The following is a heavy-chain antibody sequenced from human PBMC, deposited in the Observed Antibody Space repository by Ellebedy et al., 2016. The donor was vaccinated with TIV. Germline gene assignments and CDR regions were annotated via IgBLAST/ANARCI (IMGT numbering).Heavy chain of an antibody. D-gene: IGHD1-26*01. CDR3: ARRYSGSPYHYFDY. CDR2: IYNSVIT. V-gene: IGHV4-59*08. J-gene: IGHJ4*02. Sequence: MPSETLSLTCTVSGGSISSNYWDWIRQPPGKGLEWIGYIYNSVITNYNPSLKSRVTMSVDTSKRQLSLKLRSVTAADTAVYYCARRYSGSPYHYFDYWGQGTLVIVSS. CDR1: GGSISSNY.